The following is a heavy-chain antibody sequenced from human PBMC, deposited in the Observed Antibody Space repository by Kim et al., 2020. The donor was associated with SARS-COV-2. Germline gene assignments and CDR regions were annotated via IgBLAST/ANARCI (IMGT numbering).Heavy chain of an antibody. D-gene: IGHD2-15*01. CDR3: VRGGFGGSPTYYYYGMDV. V-gene: IGHV3-30-3*01. J-gene: IGHJ6*02. CDR1: GFVFSSYA. CDR2: ISYDGSNQ. Sequence: GSLRLSCAASGFVFSSYAMNWLRQVPGKGLEWVALISYDGSNQNYADSVKGRFTISRDNSENTLYVEMNSLRAEDTAVYYCVRGGFGGSPTYYYYGMDVWGQGTTVTVSS.